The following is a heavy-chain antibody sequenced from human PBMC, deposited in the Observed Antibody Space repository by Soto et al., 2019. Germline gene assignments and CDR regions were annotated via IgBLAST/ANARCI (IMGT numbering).Heavy chain of an antibody. CDR1: GYTFISYD. CDR3: ARSTTQITIFGVVTFNWFDP. CDR2: MNPNSGNT. J-gene: IGHJ5*02. D-gene: IGHD3-3*01. V-gene: IGHV1-8*01. Sequence: ASVKVSCKASGYTFISYDINWVRQATGQGLEWMGWMNPNSGNTGYAQKFQGRVTMTRNTSISTAYMELSSLRSEDTAVYYCARSTTQITIFGVVTFNWFDPWGQGTLVTVSS.